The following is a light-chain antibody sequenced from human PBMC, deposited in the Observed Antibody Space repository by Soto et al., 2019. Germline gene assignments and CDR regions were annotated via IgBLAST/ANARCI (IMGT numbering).Light chain of an antibody. CDR3: QQYQNNVLT. Sequence: DIQMTQSPSTLSASVGDRVTITCRASQSIRSWLAWYQQKPGKAPKLLIYRASSLESGVPSRFSGSGSGTEFTLTVSSLQPDDFATYYCQQYQNNVLTFRPGTKVDIK. V-gene: IGKV1-5*03. J-gene: IGKJ3*01. CDR2: RAS. CDR1: QSIRSW.